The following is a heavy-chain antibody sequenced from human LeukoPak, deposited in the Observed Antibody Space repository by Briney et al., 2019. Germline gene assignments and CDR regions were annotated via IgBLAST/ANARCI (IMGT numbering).Heavy chain of an antibody. CDR1: GYSFTSYW. CDR3: ARPSRPAAMWGPLFDFDY. D-gene: IGHD2-2*01. CDR2: IYPGDSDT. J-gene: IGHJ4*02. Sequence: GVSLKISCKGSGYSFTSYWIGWVRQMPGKGLEWMGIIYPGDSDTRYSPSFQGQVTISADKSISTAYLQWSSLKASDTAMYYCARPSRPAAMWGPLFDFDYWGQGTLVTVSS. V-gene: IGHV5-51*01.